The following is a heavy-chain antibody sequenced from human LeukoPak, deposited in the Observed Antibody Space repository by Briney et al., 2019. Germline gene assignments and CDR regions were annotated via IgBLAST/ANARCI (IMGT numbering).Heavy chain of an antibody. J-gene: IGHJ3*02. CDR2: ISWNSGSI. Sequence: GGSLRLSCAASGFTFDDYAMHWVRQAPGKGLEWVSGISWNSGSIGYADSGKGRFTISRDNAKNSLYLQMNSLRAEDTALYYCAKDMVSILSGFDIWGQGTMVTVSS. V-gene: IGHV3-9*01. CDR3: AKDMVSILSGFDI. D-gene: IGHD2-15*01. CDR1: GFTFDDYA.